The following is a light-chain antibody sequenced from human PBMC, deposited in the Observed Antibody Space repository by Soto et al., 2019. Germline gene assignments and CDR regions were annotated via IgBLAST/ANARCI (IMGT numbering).Light chain of an antibody. Sequence: QSVLTQSAPVSGSPGQSITISCTGTSRDVGFYNYVSWYQQHPGKAPKLIIYEVTKRPSGVSNRFSGSKSGNTASLTISGLQAEDEADYYCCSFAGMNIWVFGGGTKLTVL. CDR2: EVT. CDR1: SRDVGFYNY. CDR3: CSFAGMNIWV. V-gene: IGLV2-23*02. J-gene: IGLJ2*01.